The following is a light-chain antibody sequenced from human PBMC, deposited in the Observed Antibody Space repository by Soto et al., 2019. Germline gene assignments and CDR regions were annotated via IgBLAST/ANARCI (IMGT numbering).Light chain of an antibody. V-gene: IGLV2-14*01. CDR3: SSYTSSSTRV. J-gene: IGLJ3*02. CDR1: SSDVGGYNY. CDR2: EVS. Sequence: SVLTQPASVSGSPGQSITISCTGTSSDVGGYNYVSWYQQHPGKAPKLMIYEVSNRPSGVSNRFSGSKSGNTASMTISGLQAEDEADYYRSSYTSSSTRVFGGGTKLTVL.